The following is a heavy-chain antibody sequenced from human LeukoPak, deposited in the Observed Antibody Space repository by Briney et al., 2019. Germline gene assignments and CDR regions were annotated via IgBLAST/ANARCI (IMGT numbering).Heavy chain of an antibody. J-gene: IGHJ2*01. CDR1: GVTFSFSRYA. V-gene: IGHV3-23*01. Sequence: GGSLRLSCAASGVTFSFSRYAMSCGRQAPVKGLEWVSAITGSGGGTYYADSVKGRFTISRDNSKNTLYLQMNSLRAEDTAVYYCAKEGSIMITFGGVIAHWYFDLWGRGTLVTVSS. CDR3: AKEGSIMITFGGVIAHWYFDL. D-gene: IGHD3-16*02. CDR2: ITGSGGGT.